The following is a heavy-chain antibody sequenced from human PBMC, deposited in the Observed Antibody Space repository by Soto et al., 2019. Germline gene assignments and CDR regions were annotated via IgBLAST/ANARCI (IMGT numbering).Heavy chain of an antibody. CDR1: GFTFSSYW. Sequence: GGSLRLSCAASGFTFSSYWMSWVRQAPGTGLEWVANIKQDGSGKYYVDSVEGRFTISRDNAKNSLYLQMNSLRVEDTAVYYCARDLSYFDPWGQGTLVTSPQ. CDR2: IKQDGSGK. CDR3: ARDLSYFDP. J-gene: IGHJ5*02. V-gene: IGHV3-7*05.